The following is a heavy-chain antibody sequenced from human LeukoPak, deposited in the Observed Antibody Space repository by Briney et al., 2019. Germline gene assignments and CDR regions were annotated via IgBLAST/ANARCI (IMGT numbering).Heavy chain of an antibody. V-gene: IGHV3-23*01. CDR2: ISGSGGST. D-gene: IGHD2-15*01. Sequence: GGSLRLSCAASGFTFSSYAMSWVRQAPGKGLEGGSAISGSGGSTYYADAVKGRFTISRDNSNNPLYLQMNSLRAEDTAVYSCARHYCSGGSCYAPDWFDPWGQGTLVTVSS. CDR1: GFTFSSYA. J-gene: IGHJ5*02. CDR3: ARHYCSGGSCYAPDWFDP.